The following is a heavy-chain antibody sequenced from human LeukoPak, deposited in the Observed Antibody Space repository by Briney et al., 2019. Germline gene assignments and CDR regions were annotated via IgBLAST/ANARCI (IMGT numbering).Heavy chain of an antibody. CDR1: GFTFSANW. J-gene: IGHJ4*02. D-gene: IGHD2-15*01. Sequence: PGGSLRLSCAASGFTFSANWMSWVRQVPGKGLEWVSFISSTSSTIYYADSVKGRFTISRDNAKNSLYLQMNSLRAEDTAVYYCARDIVVVVATDYYFDYWGQGTLVTVSS. CDR2: ISSTSSTI. CDR3: ARDIVVVVATDYYFDY. V-gene: IGHV3-48*01.